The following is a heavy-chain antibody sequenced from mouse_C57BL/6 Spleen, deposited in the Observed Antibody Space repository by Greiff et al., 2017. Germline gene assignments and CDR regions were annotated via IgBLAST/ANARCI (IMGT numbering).Heavy chain of an antibody. J-gene: IGHJ3*01. CDR3: TRERFYYGSSYGFAY. CDR1: GYTFTDYE. CDR2: IDPETGGT. D-gene: IGHD1-1*01. Sequence: QVQLQQSGAELVRPGASVTLSCKASGYTFTDYEMHWVKQTPVHGLEWIGAIDPETGGTAYNQKFKGKAILTADKSSSTAYMALRSLTSEDSAVYYCTRERFYYGSSYGFAYWGQGTLVTVSA. V-gene: IGHV1-15*01.